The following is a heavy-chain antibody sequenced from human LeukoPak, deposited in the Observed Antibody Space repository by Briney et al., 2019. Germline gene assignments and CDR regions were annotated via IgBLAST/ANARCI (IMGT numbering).Heavy chain of an antibody. J-gene: IGHJ5*02. V-gene: IGHV3-23*01. CDR1: GFTFSSYA. D-gene: IGHD3-22*01. CDR3: AKEHNYDSSGYYYPNWFDP. Sequence: GGSLRLSCAASGFTFSSYAMSWVRQAPGKGLEWVSAISGMGGSTYYADSVKGRFTVSRDNSKNTLYLQMNSLSAEDTAVYYCAKEHNYDSSGYYYPNWFDPWGQGTLVTVSS. CDR2: ISGMGGST.